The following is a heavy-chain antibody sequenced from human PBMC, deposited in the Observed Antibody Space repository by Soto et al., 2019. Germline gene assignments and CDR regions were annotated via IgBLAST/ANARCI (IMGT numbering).Heavy chain of an antibody. D-gene: IGHD2-15*01. CDR2: IYYTGST. Sequence: SETLSLTCTVSGGSIRSYYWSWIRQPPGKGLEWIGYIYYTGSTNYNPSLKSRVTISVDTSKNQFSLKLSSVTAADTAVYYCSRLPQYCSGGTCGVYWGQGTLVTVSS. J-gene: IGHJ4*02. CDR1: GGSIRSYY. CDR3: SRLPQYCSGGTCGVY. V-gene: IGHV4-59*08.